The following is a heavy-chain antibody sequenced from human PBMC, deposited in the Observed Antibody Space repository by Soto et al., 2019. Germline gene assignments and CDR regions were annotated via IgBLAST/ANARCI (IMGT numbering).Heavy chain of an antibody. Sequence: EVQLVESGGGLVQPGGSLRLSCAGSGFTLSDHYIDWVRQAPGKGLKWVGRSRDKPQGYSTAYAASVKGRFTTSRDESKNSAYLQMNSLNTEDTAVYYCVRATYFSDSSCYTRCLDYWGQGTLVTVSS. CDR1: GFTLSDHY. V-gene: IGHV3-72*01. CDR2: SRDKPQGYST. J-gene: IGHJ4*02. CDR3: VRATYFSDSSCYTRCLDY. D-gene: IGHD3-22*01.